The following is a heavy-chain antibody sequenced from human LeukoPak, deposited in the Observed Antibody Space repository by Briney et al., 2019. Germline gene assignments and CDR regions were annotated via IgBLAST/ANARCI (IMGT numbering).Heavy chain of an antibody. D-gene: IGHD3-9*01. V-gene: IGHV4-59*01. CDR2: IYYSGST. Sequence: PSETLSVTCTVSGGSISSYYWSWIRQPPGKGLEWIGYIYYSGSTNYNPSLKSQVTISVDTSKNQFSLKLSSVTAADTAVYYCASTVGPTGYVVIWGQGTMVTVSS. CDR1: GGSISSYY. CDR3: ASTVGPTGYVVI. J-gene: IGHJ3*02.